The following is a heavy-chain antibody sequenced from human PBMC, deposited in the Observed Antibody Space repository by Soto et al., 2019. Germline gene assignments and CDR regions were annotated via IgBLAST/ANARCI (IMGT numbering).Heavy chain of an antibody. CDR3: ARRVSGSYFHY. V-gene: IGHV4-39*01. CDR2: IYYSGST. D-gene: IGHD1-26*01. Sequence: QLQLQESGPGLVKPSETLSLTCTVSGGSISSSSYYWGWNRQPPGKGLEWIGNIYYSGSTYYNPSLKSRVTISVDTSKNQFSLKLSSVTAADTAVYYCARRVSGSYFHYWGQGTLVTVSS. J-gene: IGHJ4*02. CDR1: GGSISSSSYY.